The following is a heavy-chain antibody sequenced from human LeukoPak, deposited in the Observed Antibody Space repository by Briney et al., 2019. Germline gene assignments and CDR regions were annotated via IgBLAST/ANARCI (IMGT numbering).Heavy chain of an antibody. Sequence: ASVKVSCKASGYTFTSYGISWVRQAPGQGLEWMGWISAYNGNTNYAQKLQGRVTMTTDTSTSTAYMELRSLRSDDTAVYYCARVVTMVRGVIIKRGYNWFDPWGQGTMVTVSS. J-gene: IGHJ5*01. CDR2: ISAYNGNT. V-gene: IGHV1-18*01. D-gene: IGHD3-10*01. CDR3: ARVVTMVRGVIIKRGYNWFDP. CDR1: GYTFTSYG.